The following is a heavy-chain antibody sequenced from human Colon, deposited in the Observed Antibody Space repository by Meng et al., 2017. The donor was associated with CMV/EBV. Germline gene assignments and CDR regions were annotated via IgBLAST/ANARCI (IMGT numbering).Heavy chain of an antibody. Sequence: GESLKISCAASGFTYSSFGMNWVRQAPGKGLEWVSSISTISGFMYYADSVRGRFTISRDNAKNSVYLQMNSLRAEDTAVYYCAREGVQSSSYYFSSWGQGTRVTVSS. D-gene: IGHD6-6*01. J-gene: IGHJ4*02. V-gene: IGHV3-21*04. CDR1: GFTYSSFG. CDR3: AREGVQSSSYYFSS. CDR2: ISTISGFM.